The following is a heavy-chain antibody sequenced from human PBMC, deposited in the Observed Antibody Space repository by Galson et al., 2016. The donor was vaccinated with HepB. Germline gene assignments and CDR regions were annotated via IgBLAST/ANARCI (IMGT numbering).Heavy chain of an antibody. J-gene: IGHJ5*02. CDR3: ARRTTLSVGLNWFDP. D-gene: IGHD1-14*01. CDR1: GFTFINYD. CDR2: ISGGGRAT. V-gene: IGHV3-23*01. Sequence: SLRLSCAASGFTFINYDMSWVRQAPGKGLEWVSGISGGGRATHYADSVKGRFTISRDNSKNTLYLQMTSLRGEDTAVYYCARRTTLSVGLNWFDPWGQGTLATVSS.